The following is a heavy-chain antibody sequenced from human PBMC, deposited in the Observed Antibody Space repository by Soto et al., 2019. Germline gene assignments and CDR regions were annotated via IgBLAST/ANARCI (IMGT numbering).Heavy chain of an antibody. V-gene: IGHV3-48*02. J-gene: IGHJ6*02. CDR3: ARDRQGYYYYGMDV. CDR1: GFTFSSYS. Sequence: GGSLRLSCAASGFTFSSYSMNWVRQAPGKGLEWVSYISSSSSTIYYADSVKGRFTISRDNAKNSLYLQMNSLRDEDTAVYYCARDRQGYYYYGMDVWGQGTTVTVSS. CDR2: ISSSSSTI.